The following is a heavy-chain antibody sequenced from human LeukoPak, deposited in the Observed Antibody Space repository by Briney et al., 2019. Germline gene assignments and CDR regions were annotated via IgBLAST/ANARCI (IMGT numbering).Heavy chain of an antibody. J-gene: IGHJ4*02. CDR2: IYYSGST. CDR3: ARGKYCGGGSCYYFDY. Sequence: PSETLSLTCTVSGDSISTYYWSWIRQPPGKGLEWIGYIYYSGSTNYNPSLKSRVTISVDTSKNQFSLKLSSVTAADTAVYYCARGKYCGGGSCYYFDYWGQGTLVTVSS. D-gene: IGHD2-15*01. CDR1: GDSISTYY. V-gene: IGHV4-59*01.